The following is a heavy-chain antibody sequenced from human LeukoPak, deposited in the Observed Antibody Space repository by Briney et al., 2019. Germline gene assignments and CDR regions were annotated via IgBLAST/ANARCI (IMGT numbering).Heavy chain of an antibody. CDR2: IYHSGST. CDR3: ARHISGSVAVDI. V-gene: IGHV4-59*08. Sequence: SETLSLTCSVSGGSIIGHYWSWIRQPPGKGLEWLGYIYHSGSTKYNPSLESRVTISVDTSKNQFSLKVSSVTAADTAMYHCARHISGSVAVDIWGEGRKVSVSS. CDR1: GGSIIGHY. D-gene: IGHD1-20*01. J-gene: IGHJ3*02.